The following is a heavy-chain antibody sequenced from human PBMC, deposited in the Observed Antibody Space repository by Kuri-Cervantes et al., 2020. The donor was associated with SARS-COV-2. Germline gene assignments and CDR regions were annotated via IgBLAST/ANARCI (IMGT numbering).Heavy chain of an antibody. CDR2: IYYSGST. D-gene: IGHD2-2*01. V-gene: IGHV4-39*01. Sequence: TFSSYWMSWIRQPPGKGLEWIGSIYYSGSTYYNPSLKSRVTISVDTSKNQFSLKLSSVTAADTAVYYCARLQRVVVPAASFDYWGQGTLVTVSS. CDR3: ARLQRVVVPAASFDY. CDR1: TFSSYW. J-gene: IGHJ4*02.